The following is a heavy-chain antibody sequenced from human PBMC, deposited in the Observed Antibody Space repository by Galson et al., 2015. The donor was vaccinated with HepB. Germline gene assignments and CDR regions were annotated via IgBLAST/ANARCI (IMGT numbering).Heavy chain of an antibody. Sequence: PALVKPTPTLTLTCTFSGFSLSTRGMSVNWIRQPPGKALEWLALIDWDDHKYYSTSLKARLTISKDTSKNQVVLTMTNVDPVDTATYYCARMRGMVRGVITHYFYGMDVWGQGTTVTVSS. V-gene: IGHV2-70*01. CDR1: GFSLSTRGMS. CDR2: IDWDDHK. J-gene: IGHJ6*02. CDR3: ARMRGMVRGVITHYFYGMDV. D-gene: IGHD3-10*01.